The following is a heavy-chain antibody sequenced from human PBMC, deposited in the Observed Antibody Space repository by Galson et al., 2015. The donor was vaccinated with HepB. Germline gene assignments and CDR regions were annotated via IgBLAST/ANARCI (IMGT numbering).Heavy chain of an antibody. J-gene: IGHJ4*02. V-gene: IGHV2-5*02. CDR1: GLSLTTNTVG. Sequence: PALVKPTQTLTLTCTFSGLSLTTNTVGVAWIRQPPGKALEWLALIYWDDEKRYSPSLKSRLTITRDTSKNHVVLRMTNMDPMDTATYYGAHRRIASAGSLFDFWGQGVLVTVSS. CDR3: AHRRIASAGSLFDF. D-gene: IGHD6-13*01. CDR2: IYWDDEK.